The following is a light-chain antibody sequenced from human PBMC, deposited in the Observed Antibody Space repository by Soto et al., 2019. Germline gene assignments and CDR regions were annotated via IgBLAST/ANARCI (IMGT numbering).Light chain of an antibody. CDR2: WAS. J-gene: IGKJ4*01. CDR1: QRVFHSPDNKDF. V-gene: IGKV4-1*01. CDR3: XQYYSTPVT. Sequence: DIVMTQSPDSLAVSLGERATINCKSSQRVFHSPDNKDFLGWYQQKPGQPPKLLIYWASTRESGVPDRFSGSXSGXXXXXXXPXXQAEDVAVYXXXQYYSTPVTFGAGTKVEIK.